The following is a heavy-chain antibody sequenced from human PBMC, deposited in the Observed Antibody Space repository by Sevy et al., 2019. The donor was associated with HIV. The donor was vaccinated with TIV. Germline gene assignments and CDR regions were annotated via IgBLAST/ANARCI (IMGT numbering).Heavy chain of an antibody. Sequence: GGSLRLSCAASGFSFSHYWMHWVRQAPGKGLEWVANIKQDESEKYYVASVKGRFTISRDNAKNSVYLQMNSLIPEDTAIYYCAGGNSGSFDYWGQGPLVPVSS. CDR3: AGGNSGSFDY. CDR1: GFSFSHYW. J-gene: IGHJ4*02. V-gene: IGHV3-7*04. CDR2: IKQDESEK. D-gene: IGHD3-22*01.